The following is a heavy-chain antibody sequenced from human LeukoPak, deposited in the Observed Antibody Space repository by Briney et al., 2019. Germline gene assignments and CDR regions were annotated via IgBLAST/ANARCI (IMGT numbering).Heavy chain of an antibody. V-gene: IGHV4-61*02. CDR3: ARDTYDLIAVAGTFAS. CDR1: GGSISSGGYY. D-gene: IGHD6-19*01. CDR2: IYSSGST. J-gene: IGHJ4*02. Sequence: PSETLSLTCTVSGGSISSGGYYWSWIRQPAGKGLEWIGRIYSSGSTNYNPSLKSRVTISLDTSKNQFSLRLSSVTAADTAVYYCARDTYDLIAVAGTFASWGQGTQVTVSS.